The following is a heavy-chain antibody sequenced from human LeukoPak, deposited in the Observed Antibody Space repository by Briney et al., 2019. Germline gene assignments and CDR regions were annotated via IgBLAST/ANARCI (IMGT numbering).Heavy chain of an antibody. Sequence: PGGPLRLSCAASGFTFSSYAMHWVRQAPGKGLEWVAVISYDGSNKYYADSVKGRFTISRDNSKNTLYLQMNSLRAEDTAVYYCASPSTLGLGESWGQGTLVTVSS. J-gene: IGHJ5*02. CDR2: ISYDGSNK. D-gene: IGHD3-10*01. V-gene: IGHV3-30*04. CDR1: GFTFSSYA. CDR3: ASPSTLGLGES.